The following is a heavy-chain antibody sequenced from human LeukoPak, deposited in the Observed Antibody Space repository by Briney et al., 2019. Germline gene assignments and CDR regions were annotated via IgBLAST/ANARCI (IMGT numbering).Heavy chain of an antibody. V-gene: IGHV4-30-4*01. CDR1: GGSISSGDYY. D-gene: IGHD3-22*01. CDR2: IYYSGST. J-gene: IGHJ4*02. CDR3: ASDSSGYSLLDY. Sequence: PSETLSLTCTVSGGSISSGDYYWRWIRQPPGKGLEWIGYIYYSGSTYYNPSLKSRVTISVDTSKNQFSLKLSSVTAADTAVYYCASDSSGYSLLDYWGQGTLVTVSS.